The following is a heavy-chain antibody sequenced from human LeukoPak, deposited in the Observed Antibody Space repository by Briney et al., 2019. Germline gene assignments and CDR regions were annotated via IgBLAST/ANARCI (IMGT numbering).Heavy chain of an antibody. CDR3: ARGQYSSSWYMEIDN. V-gene: IGHV4-39*07. Sequence: SETLSLTCTVSGGSISSSSYYWGWIRQPPGKGLEWIGSFYYSGNTYYNPSLKSRVTISVDTSKNQFSLKLSSVTAADTAVYYCARGQYSSSWYMEIDNWGQGTLVTVSS. CDR2: FYYSGNT. D-gene: IGHD6-13*01. J-gene: IGHJ4*02. CDR1: GGSISSSSYY.